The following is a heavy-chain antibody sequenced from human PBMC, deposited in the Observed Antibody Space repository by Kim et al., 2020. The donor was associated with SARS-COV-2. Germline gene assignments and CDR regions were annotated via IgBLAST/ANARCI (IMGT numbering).Heavy chain of an antibody. J-gene: IGHJ6*02. V-gene: IGHV1-3*01. D-gene: IGHD6-13*01. CDR3: ARDLAPIAAAGLYYGMDV. Sequence: QSRVTITRDTSASTAYMELSSLRSEDTAVYYCARDLAPIAAAGLYYGMDVWGQGTTVTVSS.